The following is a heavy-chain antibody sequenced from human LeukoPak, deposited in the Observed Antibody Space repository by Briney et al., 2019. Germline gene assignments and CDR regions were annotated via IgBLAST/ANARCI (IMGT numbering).Heavy chain of an antibody. V-gene: IGHV1-46*01. CDR2: INPSGGST. D-gene: IGHD3-10*01. CDR3: ARDATMVRGVSVAFDI. Sequence: ASVKVSCKASGYTFTSYYMHWVRQAPGQGLEWMGIINPSGGSTSYAQKFQGRVTMTRDTSTSTVYMELSSLRSEDTAVYYCARDATMVRGVSVAFDIWGQGTMVTVSS. CDR1: GYTFTSYY. J-gene: IGHJ3*02.